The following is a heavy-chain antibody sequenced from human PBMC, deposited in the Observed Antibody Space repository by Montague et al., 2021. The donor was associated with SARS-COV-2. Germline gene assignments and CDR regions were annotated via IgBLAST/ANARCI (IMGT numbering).Heavy chain of an antibody. J-gene: IGHJ3*02. D-gene: IGHD2-21*02. CDR2: FYSVGST. V-gene: IGHV4-59*02. Sequence: SETLSLTCTVYGASVGSSDWGWIRQSPGKGLEWIGYFYSVGSTNYNPSLKSRATISRDTSKNQFSLKLRSVTAADTAVYYCARDTMTADAFDIWGQGTMVTVSS. CDR1: GASVGSSD. CDR3: ARDTMTADAFDI.